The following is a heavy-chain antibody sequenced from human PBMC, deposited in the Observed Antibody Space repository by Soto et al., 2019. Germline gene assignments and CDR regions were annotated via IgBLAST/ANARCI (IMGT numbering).Heavy chain of an antibody. Sequence: ASETLSLTCTVSGGSISTYYWNWIRQPPGKGLEWIGRIYSSGNTKYNPSLQSRVTMSLDTSNNQFSLRLTSVTAADTAVYYCARGQRFSDWFDPWGQGTLVTVSS. J-gene: IGHJ5*02. D-gene: IGHD3-3*01. V-gene: IGHV4-4*07. CDR1: GGSISTYY. CDR3: ARGQRFSDWFDP. CDR2: IYSSGNT.